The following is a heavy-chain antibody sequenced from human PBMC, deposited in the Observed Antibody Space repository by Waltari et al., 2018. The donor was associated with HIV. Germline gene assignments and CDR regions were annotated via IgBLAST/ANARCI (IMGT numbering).Heavy chain of an antibody. J-gene: IGHJ6*02. Sequence: QVHLQESGPGLVKPSETLSLTCTVSGGSISSFHYSWIRQPPGQGLEWIGYVYYTGNTAYNPSLKSRVTKSVDTSKNQFSLKRSSVTAADTAVYYCAKWAGGGFYWDGMDVWGQGTTVTVSS. CDR3: AKWAGGGFYWDGMDV. CDR2: VYYTGNT. V-gene: IGHV4-59*01. CDR1: GGSISSFH. D-gene: IGHD2-15*01.